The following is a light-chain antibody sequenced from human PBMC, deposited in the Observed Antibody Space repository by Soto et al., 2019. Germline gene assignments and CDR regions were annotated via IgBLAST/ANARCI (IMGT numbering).Light chain of an antibody. Sequence: QSALTQPRSVSGSPGQSITISCTGTSSDVGAYDYVSWYQQHPGKAPKLMIYEVTNRPSGIANRFSGSKSGNTASLTISGVQAEDEADYYCSSYTSTYTVIFGGGTKLTVL. CDR3: SSYTSTYTVI. CDR1: SSDVGAYDY. CDR2: EVT. J-gene: IGLJ2*01. V-gene: IGLV2-14*01.